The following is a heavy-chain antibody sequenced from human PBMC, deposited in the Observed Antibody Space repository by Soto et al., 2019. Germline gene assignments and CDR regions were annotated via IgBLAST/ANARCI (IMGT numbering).Heavy chain of an antibody. V-gene: IGHV1-69*06. J-gene: IGHJ5*02. Sequence: QVQLVQSGAEVKKPGSSVKVSCKASGGTFGTYAISWVRQAHGQGLEWMGGILPIFGSPNYAQEFEGRVTITADKSTTTVSMEVTSLRSEDTAVYYCARRRLTAGARNWFDPWGQGTLVIVSS. D-gene: IGHD6-19*01. CDR1: GGTFGTYA. CDR2: ILPIFGSP. CDR3: ARRRLTAGARNWFDP.